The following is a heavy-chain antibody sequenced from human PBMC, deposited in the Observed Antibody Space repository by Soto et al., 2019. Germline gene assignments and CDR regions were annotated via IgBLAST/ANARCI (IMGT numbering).Heavy chain of an antibody. Sequence: VGSLRLSCAASGFTVSSNYMSWVRQAPGKGLEWVSVIYSGGSTYYADSVKGRFTISRDNSKNTLYLQMNSLRAEDTAVYYCARDPGDGYNKGVWYFDLWGRGTLVTVSS. V-gene: IGHV3-53*01. D-gene: IGHD5-12*01. CDR1: GFTVSSNY. J-gene: IGHJ2*01. CDR2: IYSGGST. CDR3: ARDPGDGYNKGVWYFDL.